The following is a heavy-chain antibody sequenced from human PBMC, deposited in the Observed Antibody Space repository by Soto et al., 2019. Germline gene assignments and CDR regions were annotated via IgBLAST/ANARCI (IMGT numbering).Heavy chain of an antibody. Sequence: GGSLRLSCAASGFTFSRYWMHWVRQAPGKELVWVSRINSDGTDTDYADSVKGRFTISRDNAKNTLYLQVNSLRAEDTAVYFCARDRRVLRSSPYGMDVWGQGTTVTVSS. V-gene: IGHV3-74*01. CDR3: ARDRRVLRSSPYGMDV. D-gene: IGHD3-3*01. J-gene: IGHJ6*02. CDR2: INSDGTDT. CDR1: GFTFSRYW.